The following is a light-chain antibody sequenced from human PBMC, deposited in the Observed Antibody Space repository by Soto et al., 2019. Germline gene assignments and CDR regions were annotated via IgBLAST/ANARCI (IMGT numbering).Light chain of an antibody. V-gene: IGKV3-20*01. CDR2: GAS. CDR1: QSVSISY. J-gene: IGKJ1*01. CDR3: QQYGSSPWT. Sequence: EIVLTQSPGTLSLSPGERGTLSCRASQSVSISYLGWYQQKPGQSPRLLIYGASSRATGIPDRFSGSGSGTEFTLTISRLEPEDSAVYYCQQYGSSPWTFGQGTKVEVK.